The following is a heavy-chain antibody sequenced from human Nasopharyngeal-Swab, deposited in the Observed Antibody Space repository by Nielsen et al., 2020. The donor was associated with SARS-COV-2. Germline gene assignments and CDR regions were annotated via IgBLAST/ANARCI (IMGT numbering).Heavy chain of an antibody. J-gene: IGHJ6*03. CDR2: INHSGST. CDR1: GGSFTGYY. CDR3: VRGRRTMVRGIIISRYYYYPMDV. D-gene: IGHD3-10*01. V-gene: IGHV4-34*01. Sequence: SETLSLTCAVYGGSFTGYYWSWIRQPPGKGLEWIGEINHSGSTNYNPSLKSRVTISVDTSKNQFSLKLTSVTAADTAVYYCVRGRRTMVRGIIISRYYYYPMDVWGKGTTVTVSS.